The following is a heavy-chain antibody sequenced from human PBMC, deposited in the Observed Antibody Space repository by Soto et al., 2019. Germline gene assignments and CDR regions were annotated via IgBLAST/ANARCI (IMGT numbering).Heavy chain of an antibody. CDR2: ISSNGGST. Sequence: GGSLRLSCAASGFTFSSYAMHWVRQAPGKGLEYVSAISSNGGSTYYANSVKGRFTISRDNSKNTLYLQMGSLRAEDMAVYYCARSLNKRDIIEQQLFPDDAFDIWGQGTMVTVSS. CDR1: GFTFSSYA. D-gene: IGHD6-13*01. V-gene: IGHV3-64*01. CDR3: ARSLNKRDIIEQQLFPDDAFDI. J-gene: IGHJ3*02.